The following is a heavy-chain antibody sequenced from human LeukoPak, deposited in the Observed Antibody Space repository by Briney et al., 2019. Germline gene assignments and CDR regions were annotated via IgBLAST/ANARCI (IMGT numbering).Heavy chain of an antibody. Sequence: GGSLRLSCAASGFTFSSYAMSWVRQAPGKGLEWVSTISISVYSTYYADSVKGRFTISRANSENTLYLQMNNLRAEDTAVYYCARATGFLLWGQGTLVTVSS. CDR2: ISISVYST. CDR1: GFTFSSYA. D-gene: IGHD1-14*01. J-gene: IGHJ4*02. CDR3: ARATGFLL. V-gene: IGHV3-23*01.